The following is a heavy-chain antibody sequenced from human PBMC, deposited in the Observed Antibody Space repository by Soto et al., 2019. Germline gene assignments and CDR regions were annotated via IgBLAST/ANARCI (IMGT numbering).Heavy chain of an antibody. Sequence: QVQLQESGPGLVKPSQTLSLTCTVSGGSISSGGYYWSWIRQHPGKGLEWIGYIYSSGSTYYNPSLKSRVTISVDTSKKQFSLKLSSVTAADTAVYYCARCDVITNNWFDPWGQGTLVTVSS. CDR2: IYSSGST. CDR3: ARCDVITNNWFDP. D-gene: IGHD3-22*01. J-gene: IGHJ5*02. CDR1: GGSISSGGYY. V-gene: IGHV4-31*03.